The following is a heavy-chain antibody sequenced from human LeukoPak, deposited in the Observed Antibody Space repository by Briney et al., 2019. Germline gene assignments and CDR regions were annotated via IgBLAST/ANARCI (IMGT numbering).Heavy chain of an antibody. Sequence: SETLSLTCTVSGDSISSYYWSWIRQPPGKRLEWIGYIYYTGSTNYNSPLKSRVSISVDTSKNHFSLNLSSVTAADTAVYYCVRSGPYWNYYGMDVWGQGTTVTVSS. CDR1: GDSISSYY. J-gene: IGHJ6*02. D-gene: IGHD2-8*02. CDR3: VRSGPYWNYYGMDV. V-gene: IGHV4-59*01. CDR2: IYYTGST.